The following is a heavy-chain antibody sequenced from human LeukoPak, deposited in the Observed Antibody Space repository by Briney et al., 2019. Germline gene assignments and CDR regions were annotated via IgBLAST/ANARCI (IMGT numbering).Heavy chain of an antibody. CDR1: GFTFSSCA. Sequence: GGSLRLSCAASGFTFSSCAMSWVRQAPGKGLEWVSAISGSGGSTYYADSVKGRFTISRDNSKNTLYLQMNSLRAEDTAVYYCATQLGYYYYYGMDVWGQGTTVTVSS. V-gene: IGHV3-23*01. CDR2: ISGSGGST. CDR3: ATQLGYYYYYGMDV. D-gene: IGHD2-2*01. J-gene: IGHJ6*02.